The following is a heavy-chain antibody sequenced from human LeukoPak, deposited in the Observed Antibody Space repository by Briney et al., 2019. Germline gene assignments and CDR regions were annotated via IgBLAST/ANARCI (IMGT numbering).Heavy chain of an antibody. Sequence: GGSLRLSCAASGFTFSTYAMHWVRQAPGKGLVWVAVISYDGSRKYYADSVKGRFTISRDNSKNTLYLQMNSLRAEDTAVYYCARARSSYGYGDAFDIWGQGTMVTVSS. CDR1: GFTFSTYA. CDR3: ARARSSYGYGDAFDI. CDR2: ISYDGSRK. D-gene: IGHD5-18*01. J-gene: IGHJ3*02. V-gene: IGHV3-30*04.